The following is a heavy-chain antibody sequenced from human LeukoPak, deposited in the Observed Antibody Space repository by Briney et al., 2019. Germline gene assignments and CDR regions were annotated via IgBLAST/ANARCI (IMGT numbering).Heavy chain of an antibody. CDR2: IRSSGSYT. D-gene: IGHD3-10*01. CDR3: ARESDYYGSGSYLSV. V-gene: IGHV3-11*05. J-gene: IGHJ4*02. Sequence: GGSLRLSCAASGFTFSDYYMTWIRQAPGKGLEWVSYIRSSGSYTNYADSVKGRFTISRDNGKNSLYLQMNSLTAEDTAVYYCARESDYYGSGSYLSVWGQGTLVTVSS. CDR1: GFTFSDYY.